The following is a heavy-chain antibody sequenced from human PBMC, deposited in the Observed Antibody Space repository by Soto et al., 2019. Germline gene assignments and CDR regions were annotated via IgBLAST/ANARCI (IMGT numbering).Heavy chain of an antibody. CDR1: GYTFTNYD. D-gene: IGHD2-15*01. Sequence: QVQLVQSGAEVKKPGASVKVSCKASGYTFTNYDINWVRQATGQGLEWMGWMNPKSGSTGSAEKFQGRVTLPRSTSISTHYLGLSSLRSEDPAVYYCARVPPAVESHPIGYNWFDPWGQGTLVAVSS. V-gene: IGHV1-8*01. J-gene: IGHJ5*02. CDR3: ARVPPAVESHPIGYNWFDP. CDR2: MNPKSGST.